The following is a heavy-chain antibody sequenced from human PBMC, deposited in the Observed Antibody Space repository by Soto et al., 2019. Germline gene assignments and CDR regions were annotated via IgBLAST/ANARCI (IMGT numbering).Heavy chain of an antibody. D-gene: IGHD3-3*01. CDR1: GFTFSSYG. CDR3: AKEIWSGPMDV. Sequence: QVQLVESGGGVVQAGRSLRLSCAASGFTFSSYGMHWVRQAPGKGLEWVAAISYDGSNKYYADSVKGRFTISRDNSKNTLYLQMNSLRAEDTAVYYCAKEIWSGPMDVWGQGTTVTVSS. V-gene: IGHV3-30*18. J-gene: IGHJ6*02. CDR2: ISYDGSNK.